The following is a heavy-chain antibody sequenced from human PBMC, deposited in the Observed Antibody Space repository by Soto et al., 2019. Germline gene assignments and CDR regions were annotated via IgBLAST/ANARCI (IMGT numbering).Heavy chain of an antibody. CDR2: ISAYNGNT. J-gene: IGHJ6*02. Sequence: GASVKVSCKASGYTFTSYGISWVRQAPGQGLEWMGWISAYNGNTNYAQKLQGRVTMTTDTSTSTAYMELRSLRSDDTAVYYCARVPYYDILTGPLGDYYYYGMDVWGQGTTVTVSS. V-gene: IGHV1-18*01. CDR3: ARVPYYDILTGPLGDYYYYGMDV. CDR1: GYTFTSYG. D-gene: IGHD3-9*01.